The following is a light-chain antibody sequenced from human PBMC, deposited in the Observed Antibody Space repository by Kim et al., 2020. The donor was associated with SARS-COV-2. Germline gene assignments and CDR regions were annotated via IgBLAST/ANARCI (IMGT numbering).Light chain of an antibody. V-gene: IGLV3-9*01. J-gene: IGLJ3*02. CDR2: RDS. Sequence: VAQGETARITCGGNNIGSKNVHWYKQKQGQAPVLVMYRDSNRPSGIPERFSGSNSGNTATLTISRAQAGDEADYYCQVWESSSWVFGGGTQLTVL. CDR3: QVWESSSWV. CDR1: NIGSKN.